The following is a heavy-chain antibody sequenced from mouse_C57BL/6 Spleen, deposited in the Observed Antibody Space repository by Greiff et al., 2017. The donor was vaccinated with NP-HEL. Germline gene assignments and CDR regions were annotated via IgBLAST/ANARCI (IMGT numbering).Heavy chain of an antibody. CDR3: ARGNDCDGGGFDY. CDR2: INPYNGGT. Sequence: EVQLQQSGPVLVKPGASVKMSCKASGYTFTDYYMNWVKQSHGKSLEWIGVINPYNGGTSYNQKFKGKATLTVDKSSSTAYMELNSLTSEDSAVYYCARGNDCDGGGFDYWGQGTTLTVSS. V-gene: IGHV1-19*01. J-gene: IGHJ2*01. CDR1: GYTFTDYY. D-gene: IGHD2-13*01.